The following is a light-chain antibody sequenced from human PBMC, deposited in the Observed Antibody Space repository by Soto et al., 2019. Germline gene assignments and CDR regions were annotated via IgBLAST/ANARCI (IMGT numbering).Light chain of an antibody. CDR1: ECVEIY. J-gene: IGKJ5*01. V-gene: IGKV3-11*01. CDR3: HQRRNWPPIT. CDR2: DTS. Sequence: ETVLTQSPATLSLSPGERATLSCRASECVEIYLAWYQQKPGQAPKLLIYDTSNRATGIPARFSGSGSGTDFTLTISSLEPEDFAVYYCHQRRNWPPITFGQGTRLEIK.